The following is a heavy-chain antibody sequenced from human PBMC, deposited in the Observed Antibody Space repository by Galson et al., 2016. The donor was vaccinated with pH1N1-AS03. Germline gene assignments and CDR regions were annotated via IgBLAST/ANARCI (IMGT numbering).Heavy chain of an antibody. CDR1: GSTTSLFY. V-gene: IGHV4-59*01. CDR2: IHHSGRT. D-gene: IGHD1-1*01. Sequence: LSLTCSVFGSTTSLFYWNWIRQPPGKGLEWIGFIHHSGRTNYNPSIKGRVTITLDTSKNQFSLKLSSVTAAATAVYYCLRDTGGWYFDLWGRGTLVTVSS. CDR3: LRDTGGWYFDL. J-gene: IGHJ2*01.